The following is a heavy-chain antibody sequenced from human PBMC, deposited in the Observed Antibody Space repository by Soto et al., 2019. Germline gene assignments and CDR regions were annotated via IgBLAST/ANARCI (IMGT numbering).Heavy chain of an antibody. Sequence: GESLKISCKGSGYSFTSYWISWVRQMPGKGLEWMGRIDPSDSYTNYSPPFQGHVTISADKSISTAYLQWSSLKASDTAMYYCARSPRVTGTTPGYYGMDVWGQGTTVTVSS. CDR1: GYSFTSYW. CDR2: IDPSDSYT. J-gene: IGHJ6*02. D-gene: IGHD1-20*01. V-gene: IGHV5-10-1*01. CDR3: ARSPRVTGTTPGYYGMDV.